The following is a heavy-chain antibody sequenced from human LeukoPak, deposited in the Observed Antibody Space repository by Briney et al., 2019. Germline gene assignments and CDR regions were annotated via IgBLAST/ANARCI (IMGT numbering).Heavy chain of an antibody. J-gene: IGHJ6*03. CDR1: GYTFTSYD. D-gene: IGHD6-13*01. Sequence: SVKVSCKASGYTFTSYDINWVRQATGQGLEWMGGIIPIFGTANYAQKFQGRVTITTDESTSTAYMELSSLRSEDTAVYYCARGPQAAAANFGYYYYYYVDVWGEGTTVTVSS. V-gene: IGHV1-69*05. CDR2: IIPIFGTA. CDR3: ARGPQAAAANFGYYYYYYVDV.